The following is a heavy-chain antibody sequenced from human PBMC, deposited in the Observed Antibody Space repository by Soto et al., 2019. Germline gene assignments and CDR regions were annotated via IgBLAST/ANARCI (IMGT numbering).Heavy chain of an antibody. V-gene: IGHV5-51*01. J-gene: IGHJ3*02. D-gene: IGHD6-13*01. Sequence: GESLKISCKGSGYSFTSYWIGWVRQMPGKGLEWMGIIYPGDSDTRYSPSFQGQVTISADKSISTAYLQWSSLKASDTAMYYCARHLTGIGQAQDAFDIWGQGTMVTVSS. CDR2: IYPGDSDT. CDR3: ARHLTGIGQAQDAFDI. CDR1: GYSFTSYW.